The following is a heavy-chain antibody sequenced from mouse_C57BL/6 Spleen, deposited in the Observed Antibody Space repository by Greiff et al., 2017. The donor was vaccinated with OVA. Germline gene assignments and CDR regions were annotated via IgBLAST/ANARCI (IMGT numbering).Heavy chain of an antibody. J-gene: IGHJ4*01. D-gene: IGHD2-3*01. CDR2: IWSGGST. V-gene: IGHV2-2*01. CDR1: GFSLTSYG. CDR3: AKNYDGQMAMDY. Sequence: QVQLKQSGPGLVQPSQCLSITCTASGFSLTSYGVHWVRQSPGKGLEWLGVIWSGGSTDYNAAFISSLSISKDNSKSQVFFKRNSLQADDTAIYYCAKNYDGQMAMDYWGQGTSVTVAS.